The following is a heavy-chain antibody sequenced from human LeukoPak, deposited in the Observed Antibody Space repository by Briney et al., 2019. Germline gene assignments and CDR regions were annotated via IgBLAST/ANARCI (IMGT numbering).Heavy chain of an antibody. J-gene: IGHJ5*02. CDR3: ATSAYSSRLRWFDP. D-gene: IGHD6-13*01. CDR1: GYTLTELS. Sequence: GASVKVSCKVSGYTLTELSMHWVRQAPGKGLEWMGGFDPEDGETIYAQKFQGRVTMTEDTSTDTAYMELSSLRSEDTAVYYCATSAYSSRLRWFDPWGQGTLVTVSS. CDR2: FDPEDGET. V-gene: IGHV1-24*01.